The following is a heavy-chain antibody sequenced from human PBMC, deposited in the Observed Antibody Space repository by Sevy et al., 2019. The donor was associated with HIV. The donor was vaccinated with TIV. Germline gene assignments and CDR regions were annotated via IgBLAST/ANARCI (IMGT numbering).Heavy chain of an antibody. D-gene: IGHD6-13*01. V-gene: IGHV5-51*01. Sequence: GESLKISCKGSGYSFTSYWIGWVRQMPGKGLEWMGIIYPGDSDTRYSPTFQGQVPISADKSISTAYLQWSSLKASDTAMYYCARAFSYSSSWYPEGGWFDPWGQGTLVTVSS. CDR3: ARAFSYSSSWYPEGGWFDP. CDR1: GYSFTSYW. J-gene: IGHJ5*02. CDR2: IYPGDSDT.